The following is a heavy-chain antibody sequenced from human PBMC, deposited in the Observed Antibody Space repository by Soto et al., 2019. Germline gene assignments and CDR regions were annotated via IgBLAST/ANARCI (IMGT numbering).Heavy chain of an antibody. D-gene: IGHD6-25*01. V-gene: IGHV3-7*01. CDR1: GFTFGDYW. J-gene: IGHJ5*02. Sequence: EVQLVESGGGLVQPGGSLRLSCATSGFTFGDYWMSWVRQAPGKRLEWVANTNQDESEKYYVGSVRGRFTISRDNAKNSLYLQMNSLRAEDTAVYFCVREGDSGFFSWGQGTLVTVSS. CDR2: TNQDESEK. CDR3: VREGDSGFFS.